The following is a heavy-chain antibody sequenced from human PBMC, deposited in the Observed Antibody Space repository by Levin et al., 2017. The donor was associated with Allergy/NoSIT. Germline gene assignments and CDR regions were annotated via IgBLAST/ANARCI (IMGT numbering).Heavy chain of an antibody. CDR1: GFTFTFAW. CDR2: IKSKAGGETK. J-gene: IGHJ4*02. Sequence: GASVKVSCAASGFTFTFAWMNWVRLAPGQGLEWVGRIKSKAGGETKDYAAPVRGRFTISRDDSNNTVYLQMNTLKTDDTAVYYCVWENRRMISGDYFYFFDYWGQGTLVTVSS. V-gene: IGHV3-15*05. CDR3: VWENRRMISGDYFYFFDY. D-gene: IGHD3-22*01.